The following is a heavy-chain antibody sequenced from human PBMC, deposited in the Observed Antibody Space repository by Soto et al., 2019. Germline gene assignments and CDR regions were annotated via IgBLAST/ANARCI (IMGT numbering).Heavy chain of an antibody. V-gene: IGHV4-59*01. J-gene: IGHJ3*02. CDR2: ISYIGTT. CDR3: ARGGGGYSRDGFDI. D-gene: IGHD4-4*01. CDR1: GGSINSYY. Sequence: SETLSLTCTVSGGSINSYYWSWIRQSPGKGLEWIGYISYIGTTNYNPSLKSRVTISVDPSKNQFSLRLSSVTAADTAVYYCARGGGGYSRDGFDIWGQGTMVTVSS.